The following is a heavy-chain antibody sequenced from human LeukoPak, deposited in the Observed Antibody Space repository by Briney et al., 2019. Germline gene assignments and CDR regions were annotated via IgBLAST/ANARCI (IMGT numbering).Heavy chain of an antibody. CDR1: GFTFRSYG. V-gene: IGHV3-30*18. CDR3: AKDRVDTFNWFDP. J-gene: IGHJ5*02. CDR2: ISYEGSKK. Sequence: GGSLRLSCAASGFTFRSYGMHWVRQAPGKGLEWVAVISYEGSKKYYADFVKGRFTISRDNSKNTLYLQMNSLRAEDTAVYYCAKDRVDTFNWFDPWGQGTLVTVSS. D-gene: IGHD5-18*01.